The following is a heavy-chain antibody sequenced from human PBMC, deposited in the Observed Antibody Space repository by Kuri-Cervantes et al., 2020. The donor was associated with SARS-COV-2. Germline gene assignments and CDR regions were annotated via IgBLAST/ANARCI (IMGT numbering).Heavy chain of an antibody. CDR3: AKLTPTTTSRWLDP. V-gene: IGHV3-21*04. CDR2: ITSGSSNS. CDR1: GFTFSSYS. D-gene: IGHD5-12*01. Sequence: GESLKISCAASGFTFSSYSLGWVRQAPGKGLELVSSITSGSSNSYYADSMRGRFTISRANSKNMLYLEMSSLRAEDTAVYYCAKLTPTTTSRWLDPWGQGTLVTVSS. J-gene: IGHJ5*02.